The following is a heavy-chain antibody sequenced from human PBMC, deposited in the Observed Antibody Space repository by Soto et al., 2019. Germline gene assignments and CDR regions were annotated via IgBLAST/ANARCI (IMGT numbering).Heavy chain of an antibody. CDR1: GFTFSSYA. V-gene: IGHV3-30-3*01. Sequence: QVQLVESGGGVVQPGRSLRLSCAASGFTFSSYAMHWVRQAPGKGLEWVAVISYDGSNKYYADSVKGRFTISRDNSKNKQYLQNNSMLAEDREVYDFERGGIFVVIPLPRGGTFDYWGQGTLVTVSS. D-gene: IGHD3-16*02. J-gene: IGHJ4*02. CDR3: ERGGIFVVIPLPRGGTFDY. CDR2: ISYDGSNK.